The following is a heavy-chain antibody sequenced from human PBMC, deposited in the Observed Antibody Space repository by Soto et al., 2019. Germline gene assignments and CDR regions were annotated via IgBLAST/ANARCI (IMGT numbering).Heavy chain of an antibody. CDR2: ISGSGGST. V-gene: IGHV3-23*01. J-gene: IGHJ6*02. D-gene: IGHD2-15*01. CDR3: AKSRRYCSGGSCLLYYYYGMDV. Sequence: GGSLRLSCAASGLTISSYAMSWVRQAPGKGLEWVSAISGSGGSTYYADSVKGRFTISRDNSKNTLYLQMNSLRAEDTAVYYCAKSRRYCSGGSCLLYYYYGMDVWGQGTTVTVSS. CDR1: GLTISSYA.